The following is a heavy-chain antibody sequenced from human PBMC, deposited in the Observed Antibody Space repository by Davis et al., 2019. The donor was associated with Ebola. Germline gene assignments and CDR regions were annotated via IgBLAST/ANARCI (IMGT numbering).Heavy chain of an antibody. CDR3: SKGIYFYYYMDV. CDR1: AFTFSTFG. V-gene: IGHV3-30*02. J-gene: IGHJ6*03. Sequence: PGGSLRLSCAASAFTFSTFGMHWVRQAPGKGLEWVAFISYDGRNKNYADSVKGRFTISRDNSKNTLYLQMNTLSSEDTAVYYCSKGIYFYYYMDVWGKGTTVTVSS. CDR2: ISYDGRNK. D-gene: IGHD3-10*01.